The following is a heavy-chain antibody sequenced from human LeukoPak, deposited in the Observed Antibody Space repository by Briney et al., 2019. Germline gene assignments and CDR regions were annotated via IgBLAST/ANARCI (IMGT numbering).Heavy chain of an antibody. CDR1: GYTFTNYD. D-gene: IGHD3-10*01. CDR3: ARTFYYISGSDNWFDP. CDR2: MNPNSGNT. Sequence: EASVKVSCKASGYTFTNYDINWVRQATGQGLEWMGWMNPNSGNTGYAQKFQGRVTMTRNTSINTAYMELSSLRSEDTAVYYCARTFYYISGSDNWFDPWGQGTLVTVSS. V-gene: IGHV1-8*01. J-gene: IGHJ5*02.